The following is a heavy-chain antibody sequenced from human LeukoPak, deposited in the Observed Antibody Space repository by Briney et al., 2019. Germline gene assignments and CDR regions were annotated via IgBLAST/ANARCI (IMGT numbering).Heavy chain of an antibody. CDR3: ARGVSSSWYYFDY. J-gene: IGHJ4*02. D-gene: IGHD6-13*01. Sequence: ASVKVSCKASRYTFTVYYMHWGRQAPGQRLECVGWINPNSGGTNYAQKFQGRVSMTRDTSISTAYMELSRLRSDDTAVYYCARGVSSSWYYFDYWGQGTLVTVSS. CDR1: RYTFTVYY. V-gene: IGHV1-2*02. CDR2: INPNSGGT.